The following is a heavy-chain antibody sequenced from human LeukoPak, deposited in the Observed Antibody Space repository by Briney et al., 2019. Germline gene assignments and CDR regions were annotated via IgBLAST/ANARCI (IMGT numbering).Heavy chain of an antibody. CDR2: INSNTGGT. CDR1: GYTFAGSF. V-gene: IGHV1-2*02. J-gene: IGHJ4*02. Sequence: ASVKVSCKASGYTFAGSFMHWVRQAPGQGLEWMGWINSNTGGTKFAQKFQGRVTMTRDTSISTAYMELSRLRSDDTAVYYCARAGPFGYWGQGTQVTVSS. CDR3: ARAGPFGY.